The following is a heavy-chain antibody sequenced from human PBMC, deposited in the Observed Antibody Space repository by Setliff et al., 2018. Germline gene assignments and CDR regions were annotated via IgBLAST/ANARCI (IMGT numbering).Heavy chain of an antibody. CDR1: GGSVSSTSHY. CDR2: VYYSGYT. D-gene: IGHD3-10*01. V-gene: IGHV4-39*07. Sequence: ETLSLTCHVSGGSVSSTSHYWGWIRQPPGKGMEWIGSVYYSGYTYYNPSLQSRVTISVDMSKNQFSMKLTSVTAADTAVYYCARVDFTMIQGVLGLWGQGTLVTVSS. J-gene: IGHJ1*01. CDR3: ARVDFTMIQGVLGL.